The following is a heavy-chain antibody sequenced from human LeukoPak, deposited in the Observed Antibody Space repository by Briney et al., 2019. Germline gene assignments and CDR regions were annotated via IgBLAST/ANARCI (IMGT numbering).Heavy chain of an antibody. D-gene: IGHD1-7*01. CDR3: ARRVNYNGHYFDY. CDR1: GFSFNNYW. CDR2: IHPGDSDT. J-gene: IGHJ4*02. Sequence: GESLKISCKVSGFSFNNYWIACVRQMPGKGLEWMGIIHPGDSDTRYRPSIQGQVTISVDNSLTTAYLQWSSLKASDTATYFCARRVNYNGHYFDYWGQGTLVTVS. V-gene: IGHV5-51*01.